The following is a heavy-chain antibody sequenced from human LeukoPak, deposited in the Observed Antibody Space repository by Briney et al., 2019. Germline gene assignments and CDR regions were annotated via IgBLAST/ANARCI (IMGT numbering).Heavy chain of an antibody. Sequence: SETLSLTCTVSGGSISSYYWSWIRQPPGKGLEWIGYIYDSGNTIYNPSLKSRATISVDTSKNQFSLKLTSVTAADTAVYYCVRDRELTYWGQGTLVTVSS. CDR1: GGSISSYY. CDR2: IYDSGNT. D-gene: IGHD1-26*01. V-gene: IGHV4-59*01. J-gene: IGHJ4*02. CDR3: VRDRELTY.